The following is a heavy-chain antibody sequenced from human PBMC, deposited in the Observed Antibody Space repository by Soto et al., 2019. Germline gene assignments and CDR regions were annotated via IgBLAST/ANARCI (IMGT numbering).Heavy chain of an antibody. CDR2: ISDGGDLT. Sequence: GGSLRLSCAASGFAFSSHPMSWVRQAPERGLEWVSGISDGGDLTYNADSVKGRFTISRDNSKNILFLQMNSLRAEDTALYYCARRAFGSSRSFDLWGQGTMVTVSS. D-gene: IGHD6-6*01. CDR3: ARRAFGSSRSFDL. CDR1: GFAFSSHP. V-gene: IGHV3-23*01. J-gene: IGHJ3*01.